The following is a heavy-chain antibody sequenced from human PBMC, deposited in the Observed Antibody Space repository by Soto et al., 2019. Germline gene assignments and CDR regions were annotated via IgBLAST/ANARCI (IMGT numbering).Heavy chain of an antibody. Sequence: QVQLVESGGGVAQPGRSLRLSCAASGFILSSYGMHWVRQAPGKGLEWVAVLSYDGTDKDYADSVKGRFTISRDNSKNPVFLQMSSLRAEDTAVYYCANDKGAGTLWGYFDYWGQGTLVTVSS. CDR3: ANDKGAGTLWGYFDY. D-gene: IGHD6-13*01. CDR1: GFILSSYG. J-gene: IGHJ4*02. CDR2: LSYDGTDK. V-gene: IGHV3-30*18.